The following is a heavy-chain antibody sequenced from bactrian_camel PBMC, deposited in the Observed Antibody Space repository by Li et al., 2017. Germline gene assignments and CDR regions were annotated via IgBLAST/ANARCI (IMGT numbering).Heavy chain of an antibody. CDR2: IYSGRDIT. CDR3: ARYDCNSGSWCSGIGTDLTY. V-gene: IGHV3S2*01. J-gene: IGHJ4*01. Sequence: EVQLVESGGGSVQPGGSLRLSCAASGFTFSSIAMAWVRQAPGKGLEWVSSIYSGRDITGYADSVKGRFTISRDNAKDTLYLQLNSLKTEDTAMYYCARYDCNSGSWCSGIGTDLTYWGQGTQVTVS. D-gene: IGHD3*01. CDR1: GFTFSSIA.